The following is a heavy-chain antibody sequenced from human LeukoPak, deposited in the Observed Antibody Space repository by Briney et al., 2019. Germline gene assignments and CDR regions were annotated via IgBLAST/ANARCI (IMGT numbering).Heavy chain of an antibody. J-gene: IGHJ3*02. D-gene: IGHD3-9*01. CDR2: IYHSGRT. CDR1: GASISDYY. CDR3: ARRTAPFDWLLFAFDI. V-gene: IGHV4-59*01. Sequence: SETLSLTCTVSGASISDYYWSWIRQPPGKGLEWIGYIYHSGRTKCNPSLKSRLTISVDTSKNQFSLKLSSVTAADTAVYHCARRTAPFDWLLFAFDIWGQGTMVTVSS.